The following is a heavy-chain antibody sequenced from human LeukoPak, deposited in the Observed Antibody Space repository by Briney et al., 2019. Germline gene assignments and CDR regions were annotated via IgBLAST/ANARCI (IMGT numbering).Heavy chain of an antibody. V-gene: IGHV3-23*01. CDR2: ISGSGGST. CDR1: GFTFSDYY. J-gene: IGHJ4*02. CDR3: AKDLWFGFPYDY. D-gene: IGHD3-10*01. Sequence: PGGSLRLSCAASGFTFSDYYMSWIRQAPGKGLEWVSAISGSGGSTYYADSVKGRFTISRDNSKNTLYLQMNSLRAEDTAVYYCAKDLWFGFPYDYWGQGTLVTVSS.